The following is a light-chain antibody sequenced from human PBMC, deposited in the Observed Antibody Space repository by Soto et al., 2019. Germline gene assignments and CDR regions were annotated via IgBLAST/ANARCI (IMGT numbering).Light chain of an antibody. CDR3: AGWDGSLRGFV. CDR1: SSNIGRDP. V-gene: IGLV1-44*01. CDR2: DNN. Sequence: QSVITHPPSSSGTPGQRVTISCSGSSSNIGRDPVNWYQELPGTAPKLLIYDNNQRPSGVPDRFSGSKSGTSASLAISGLQSEDEADYFCAGWDGSLRGFVFGTGTKVTVL. J-gene: IGLJ1*01.